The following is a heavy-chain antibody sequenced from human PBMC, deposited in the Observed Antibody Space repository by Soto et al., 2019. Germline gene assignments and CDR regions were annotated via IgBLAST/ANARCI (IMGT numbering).Heavy chain of an antibody. J-gene: IGHJ4*02. CDR3: VRDNGDYGGIFDS. Sequence: GGSLRLSCTTSGFTFSNFGMHWVRQAPGKGLEWVAIIWFDGTNRFYADSVKGRFTISRDNSKNTLHLQMNSLRADDTAVYYCVRDNGDYGGIFDSWGQGTQVTVSS. V-gene: IGHV3-33*08. CDR1: GFTFSNFG. CDR2: IWFDGTNR. D-gene: IGHD4-17*01.